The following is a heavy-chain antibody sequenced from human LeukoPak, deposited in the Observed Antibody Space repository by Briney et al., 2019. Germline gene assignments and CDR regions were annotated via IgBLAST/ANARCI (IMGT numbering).Heavy chain of an antibody. CDR2: IYHTGST. J-gene: IGHJ5*02. CDR3: ARGGVVTTTPRFDP. CDR1: NGSITSGGNY. Sequence: SQTLSLTCAVSNGSITSGGNYWSCLRQHPGKGLEWIRHIYHTGSTYYNSSLKSRLTMSVDTSKNEISLRLNSVTVADTAVYYCARGGVVTTTPRFDPWGQGTLVTVSS. D-gene: IGHD4-11*01. V-gene: IGHV4-31*02.